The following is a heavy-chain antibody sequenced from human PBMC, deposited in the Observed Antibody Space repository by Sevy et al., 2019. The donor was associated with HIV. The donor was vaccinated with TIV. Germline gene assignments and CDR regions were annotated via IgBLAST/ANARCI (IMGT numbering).Heavy chain of an antibody. J-gene: IGHJ6*02. CDR3: ARGSWSLVSYYGMDV. D-gene: IGHD2-15*01. V-gene: IGHV4-59*01. Sequence: SETLSLTCTVSGGSISSYYWSWIRQPPGKGLEWIGYIYYSGSTNYNPSLKRRVTISVDTSKNQFSLKLSSVTAADTAVYYWARGSWSLVSYYGMDVWGQGTRVTVSS. CDR1: GGSISSYY. CDR2: IYYSGST.